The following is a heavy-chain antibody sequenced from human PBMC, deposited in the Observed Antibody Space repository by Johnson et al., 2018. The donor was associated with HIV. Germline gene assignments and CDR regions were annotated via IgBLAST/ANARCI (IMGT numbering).Heavy chain of an antibody. Sequence: QVQLVESGGGVVQPGGSLRLSCAASGFTFSAYGMYWVRQAPGKGLDWVTLISSDGSNTYYADSVKGRFTISRDNSENSLYLQMNSLRAEDTAVYYCARAGQQWLADAFDIWGQWTMVTVSS. CDR2: ISSDGSNT. CDR3: ARAGQQWLADAFDI. V-gene: IGHV3-30*03. D-gene: IGHD6-19*01. CDR1: GFTFSAYG. J-gene: IGHJ3*02.